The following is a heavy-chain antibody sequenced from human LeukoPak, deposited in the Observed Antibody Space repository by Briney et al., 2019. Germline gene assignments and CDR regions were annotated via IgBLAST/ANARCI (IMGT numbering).Heavy chain of an antibody. D-gene: IGHD5-12*01. Sequence: QAGGSLRLSCAASGFTFSSYAMSWVRQAPGKGLEWVSAISGSGGSTYYADSVKGRFTISRDNSKNTLYLQMNSLRAEDTAVYYCARDRGYSGYDLDYWGQGTLVTVSS. J-gene: IGHJ4*02. CDR2: ISGSGGST. V-gene: IGHV3-23*01. CDR1: GFTFSSYA. CDR3: ARDRGYSGYDLDY.